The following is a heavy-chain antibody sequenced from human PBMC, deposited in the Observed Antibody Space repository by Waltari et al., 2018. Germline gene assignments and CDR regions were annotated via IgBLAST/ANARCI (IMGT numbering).Heavy chain of an antibody. Sequence: EVELLESGGGLVQPGGTLRLSCAASGFPFTNFAISWVRQAPGKGLEWVSAISGSGGTTYYADSVKGRFTISRDNSRNVLYLQMNTLSAEDTAVYYCAKDRCTDGQCYTYFDYWGQGALITVSS. CDR1: GFPFTNFA. J-gene: IGHJ4*02. CDR3: AKDRCTDGQCYTYFDY. V-gene: IGHV3-23*01. D-gene: IGHD2-8*01. CDR2: ISGSGGTT.